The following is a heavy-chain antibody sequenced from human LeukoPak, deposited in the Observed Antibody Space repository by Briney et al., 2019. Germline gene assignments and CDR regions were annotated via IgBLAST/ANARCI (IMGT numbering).Heavy chain of an antibody. CDR1: GYTFTVYY. Sequence: ASVKVSCKASGYTFTVYYMHWVRQAPGQGLEWMGWINPNSGGTNYARKFQGRVTMTRDTSISTAYMELSRLRSDDTAVYYCARGDSSSWYRFDYWGQGTLVTVSS. J-gene: IGHJ4*02. V-gene: IGHV1-2*02. D-gene: IGHD6-13*01. CDR2: INPNSGGT. CDR3: ARGDSSSWYRFDY.